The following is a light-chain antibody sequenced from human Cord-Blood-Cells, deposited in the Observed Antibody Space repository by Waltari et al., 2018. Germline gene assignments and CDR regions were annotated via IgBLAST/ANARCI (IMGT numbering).Light chain of an antibody. CDR1: QSVSSY. Sequence: EIVLTQSPATLSLSPGERATLSCRASQSVSSYLAWYQQKPGQAPRRLIYDASNRATGIPARFSGSGSGTDFTLTISSLEPEDFAFYYCQQRSNWPPLTFGGGTKVEIK. V-gene: IGKV3-11*01. CDR2: DAS. CDR3: QQRSNWPPLT. J-gene: IGKJ4*01.